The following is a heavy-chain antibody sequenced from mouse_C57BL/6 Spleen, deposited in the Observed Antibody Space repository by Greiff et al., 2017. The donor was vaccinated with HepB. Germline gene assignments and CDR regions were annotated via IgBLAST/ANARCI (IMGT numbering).Heavy chain of an antibody. V-gene: IGHV1-80*01. D-gene: IGHD1-1*01. Sequence: VQLQQSGAELVKPGASVKISCKASGYAFSSYWMNWVKQRPGKGLEWIGQIYPGDGDTNYNGKFKGKATLTADKSSSTAYMQLSSLTSEDSAVYFCARSPYYYGSYFDYWGQGTTLTVSS. J-gene: IGHJ2*01. CDR3: ARSPYYYGSYFDY. CDR2: IYPGDGDT. CDR1: GYAFSSYW.